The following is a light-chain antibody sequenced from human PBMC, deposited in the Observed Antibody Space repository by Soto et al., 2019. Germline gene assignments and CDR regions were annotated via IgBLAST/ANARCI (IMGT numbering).Light chain of an antibody. J-gene: IGKJ4*01. CDR2: GAS. V-gene: IGKV3-15*01. Sequence: EIVMTQSPATLSVSPGERATLSCRASQSFSSNLAWYQQKPGQAPRLLIYGASTRAIGIPARFSGSGSGTEFTLTISSLQSEDFAVYYCQQYNSWPLTFGGGTKVEIK. CDR1: QSFSSN. CDR3: QQYNSWPLT.